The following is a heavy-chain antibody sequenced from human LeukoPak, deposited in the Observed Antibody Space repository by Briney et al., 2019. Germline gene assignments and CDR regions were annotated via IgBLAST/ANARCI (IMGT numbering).Heavy chain of an antibody. CDR3: AKDRDWNDPPFTFDY. D-gene: IGHD1-1*01. J-gene: IGHJ4*02. V-gene: IGHV3-48*03. CDR1: GFTFSSYE. Sequence: GGSLRLSCAASGFTFSSYEMNWVRQAPGKGLEWVSYISSSGSTIYYADSVKGRFTISRDNSKNTLYLQMNSLRAEVTAVYYCAKDRDWNDPPFTFDYWGQGTLVTVSS. CDR2: ISSSGSTI.